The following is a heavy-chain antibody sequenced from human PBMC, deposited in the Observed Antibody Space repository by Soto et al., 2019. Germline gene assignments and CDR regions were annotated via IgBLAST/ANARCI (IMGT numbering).Heavy chain of an antibody. CDR1: GDTFSTFG. CDR3: ATRTPQGSGYVEY. D-gene: IGHD3-22*01. J-gene: IGHJ4*02. Sequence: QVQLVQSGAEVKKPGSSVKVSCKASGDTFSTFGISWVRQAPGQGLEWMGGIVPIFGTPHYAQKFQGRVTIAADESTSTASMELSSLRSADTAIYYCATRTPQGSGYVEYWGQGTLVTVSS. CDR2: IVPIFGTP. V-gene: IGHV1-69*01.